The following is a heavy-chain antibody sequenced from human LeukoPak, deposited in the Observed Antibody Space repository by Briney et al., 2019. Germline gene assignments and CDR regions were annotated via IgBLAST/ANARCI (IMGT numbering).Heavy chain of an antibody. CDR3: ARAVVGALDY. Sequence: GGSLRLSCAASRFTFSSYWMYWVRQVPGKGLVWVSRINSDGSSTNYADSVKGRFTISRDNAKNTLHLQMNSLRAEDTAVYYCARAVVGALDYWGQGTLVTVSS. V-gene: IGHV3-74*01. D-gene: IGHD2-15*01. CDR2: INSDGSST. CDR1: RFTFSSYW. J-gene: IGHJ4*02.